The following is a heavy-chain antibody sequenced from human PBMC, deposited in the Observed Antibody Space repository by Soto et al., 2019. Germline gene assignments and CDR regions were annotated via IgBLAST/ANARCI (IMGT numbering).Heavy chain of an antibody. V-gene: IGHV5-10-1*01. CDR2: IDPSDSYT. D-gene: IGHD6-13*01. CDR3: ARHYIAASGPSFDY. Sequence: VESLKISCKGSGYSFTSYWITWVRQMPVKGLEWMGRIDPSDSYTNYSPSFQGHVTISADKSISTAYLQWSSLKASDTAMYYCARHYIAASGPSFDYWGQGTMVTVS. J-gene: IGHJ4*02. CDR1: GYSFTSYW.